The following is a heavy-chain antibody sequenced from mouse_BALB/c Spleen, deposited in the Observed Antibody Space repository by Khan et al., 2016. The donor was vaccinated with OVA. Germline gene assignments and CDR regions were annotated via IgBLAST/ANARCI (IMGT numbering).Heavy chain of an antibody. J-gene: IGHJ3*01. Sequence: EVQLQESGPGLVKPSQSLSLTCTVTGYSITSDYAWYWIRQSPGNKLEWMGYINYSGATSYPPSLKSRISITRDTSKNQFFLQLNSVTTEDSATYYCAGWFTYWGQGTLVTVS. V-gene: IGHV3-2*02. CDR1: GYSITSDYA. CDR2: INYSGAT. CDR3: AGWFTY.